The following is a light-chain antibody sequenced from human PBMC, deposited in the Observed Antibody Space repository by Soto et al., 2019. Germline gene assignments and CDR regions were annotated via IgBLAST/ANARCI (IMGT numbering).Light chain of an antibody. CDR2: GAS. Sequence: MSQSPATLSVSPWERVTLSCRASQNIHNHMSWFLQKPGQAPRLLIHGASTRATGFPARFSGSGSGTDFTLTISSLQSEDFAVYYCQQYNNWPWKFGQGTKVDIK. CDR1: QNIHNH. CDR3: QQYNNWPWK. J-gene: IGKJ1*01. V-gene: IGKV3-15*01.